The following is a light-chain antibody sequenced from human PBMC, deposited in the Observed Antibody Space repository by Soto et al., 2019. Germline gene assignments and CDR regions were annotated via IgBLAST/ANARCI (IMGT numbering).Light chain of an antibody. CDR2: EGS. CDR3: CSYAGSSTPG. CDR1: SSDVGSYNL. J-gene: IGLJ2*01. V-gene: IGLV2-23*01. Sequence: QAVVTQPASVSGSPGQSITISCTGTSSDVGSYNLVSWYQQHPGKAPKLMIYEGSKRPSGVSNRFSGSKSGNTASLTISGLQAEDEADYYCCSYAGSSTPGFGGGTKVTVL.